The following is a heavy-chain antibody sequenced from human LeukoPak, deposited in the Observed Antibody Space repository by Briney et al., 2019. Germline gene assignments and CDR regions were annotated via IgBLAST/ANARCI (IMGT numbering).Heavy chain of an antibody. CDR2: INPNRGDT. J-gene: IGHJ4*02. Sequence: APVKVSCKSSGYTFTNYYMHWVRQAHGHGLEWMGWINPNRGDTNYAQKFQGRVTMTRDTSISTAFMELTRLTSDDTAVYYCTRDLLGFATTPLSDWGQGTLVTVSS. D-gene: IGHD4-17*01. CDR1: GYTFTNYY. CDR3: TRDLLGFATTPLSD. V-gene: IGHV1-2*02.